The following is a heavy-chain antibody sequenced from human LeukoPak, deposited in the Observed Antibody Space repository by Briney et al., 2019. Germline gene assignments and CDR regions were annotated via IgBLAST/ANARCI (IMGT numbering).Heavy chain of an antibody. D-gene: IGHD5-18*01. CDR1: GSSLTELS. J-gene: IGHJ4*02. Sequence: ALVKVSCTVSGSSLTELSLYWVRQAPGKGLEWMGGFDVIDGETFYAQKFQGRVTMTEDSSADTAYMELRSLTSDDTALYYCAAGRPYSLLDYWGQGTLVTVSS. CDR2: FDVIDGET. V-gene: IGHV1-24*01. CDR3: AAGRPYSLLDY.